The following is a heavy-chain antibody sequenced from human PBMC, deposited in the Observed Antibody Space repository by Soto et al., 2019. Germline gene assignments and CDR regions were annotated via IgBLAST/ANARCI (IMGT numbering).Heavy chain of an antibody. CDR3: ARDLYTMVRGVPDY. Sequence: GGSLRLPCAASGFTFSSYAMHWVRQAPGKGLEWVAVISYDGSNKYYADSVKGRFTISRDNSKNTLYLQMNSLRAEDTAVYYCARDLYTMVRGVPDYWGQGTLVTVSS. J-gene: IGHJ4*02. D-gene: IGHD3-10*01. CDR1: GFTFSSYA. V-gene: IGHV3-30-3*01. CDR2: ISYDGSNK.